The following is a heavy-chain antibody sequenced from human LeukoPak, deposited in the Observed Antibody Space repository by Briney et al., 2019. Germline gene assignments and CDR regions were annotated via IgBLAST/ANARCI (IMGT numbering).Heavy chain of an antibody. J-gene: IGHJ4*02. V-gene: IGHV1-69*13. CDR3: AKDWGQRGVGATLGH. CDR1: GGTFSSYA. CDR2: IIPIFGTA. Sequence: SVKVSCKASGGTFSSYAISWVRQAPGQGLEWMGGIIPIFGTANYAQKFQGRVTITADESTSTAYMELSSLRSEDTAVYYCAKDWGQRGVGATLGHWGQGTLVIVSS. D-gene: IGHD1-26*01.